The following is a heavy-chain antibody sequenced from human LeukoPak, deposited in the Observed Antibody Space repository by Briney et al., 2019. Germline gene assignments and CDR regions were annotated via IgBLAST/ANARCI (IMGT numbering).Heavy chain of an antibody. CDR1: GGSISSSSYY. J-gene: IGHJ4*02. CDR3: AGSPSYSSSWDPFDY. D-gene: IGHD6-13*01. V-gene: IGHV4-39*01. Sequence: KPSETLSLTCTVSGGSISSSSYYWGWIRQPPGKGLEWIGSIYYSGSTYYNPSLKSRVTISVDTSKNQFSLKLSSVTAADTAVYYCAGSPSYSSSWDPFDYWGQGTLVTVSS. CDR2: IYYSGST.